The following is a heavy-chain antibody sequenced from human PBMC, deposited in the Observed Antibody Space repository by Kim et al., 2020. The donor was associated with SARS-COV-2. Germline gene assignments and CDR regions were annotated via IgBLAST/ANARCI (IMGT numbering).Heavy chain of an antibody. CDR1: GFTFSSYA. J-gene: IGHJ4*02. V-gene: IGHV3-30-3*01. CDR2: ISYDGSNK. CDR3: ARDMLGEQQLVIDY. Sequence: GGSLRLSCAASGFTFSSYAMHWVRQAPGKGLEWVAVISYDGSNKYYADSVKGRFTISRDNSKNTLYLQMNSLRAEDTAVYYCARDMLGEQQLVIDYWGQGTLVTVSS. D-gene: IGHD6-13*01.